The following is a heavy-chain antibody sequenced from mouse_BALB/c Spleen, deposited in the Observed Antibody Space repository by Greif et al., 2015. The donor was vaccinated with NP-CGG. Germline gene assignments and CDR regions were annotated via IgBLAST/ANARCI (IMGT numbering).Heavy chain of an antibody. CDR1: GYTFTSYW. Sequence: QVQLQQSGAELAKPGASVRMSCKASGYTFTSYWMHWVKQRPGQGLEWIGYINPSTGYTEYNQKFKDKATLTADKSSSTAYMQLSSLTSEDSAVYYCANDYLFAYWGQGTLVTVSA. J-gene: IGHJ3*01. D-gene: IGHD2-4*01. V-gene: IGHV1-7*01. CDR3: ANDYLFAY. CDR2: INPSTGYT.